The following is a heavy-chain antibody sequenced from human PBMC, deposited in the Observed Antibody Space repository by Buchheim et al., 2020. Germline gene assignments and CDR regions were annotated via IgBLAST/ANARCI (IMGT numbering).Heavy chain of an antibody. CDR3: ARDYCSSTSCYYYYGMDV. J-gene: IGHJ6*02. D-gene: IGHD2-2*01. CDR1: GFTFSSYS. V-gene: IGHV3-48*04. CDR2: ISSSSNTI. Sequence: EAQLVESGGGLVQPEGSLRLSCAASGFTFSSYSMNWVRQAPGKGLEWVSYISSSSNTIYYADSVKGRFTISRANAKNSLYLQMNSLRAEDTAVYYCARDYCSSTSCYYYYGMDVWGQGTT.